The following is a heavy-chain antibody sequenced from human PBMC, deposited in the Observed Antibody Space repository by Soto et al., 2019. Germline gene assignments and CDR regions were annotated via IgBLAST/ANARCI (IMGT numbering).Heavy chain of an antibody. Sequence: EVQLVESGGGLIQPGGSLRLSCAVSGFSVSNTYMSWVRQAPGKGLEWISVIYRGRATYYADSVKGRFTISRDDSRNTVHLQMNSLTTEDTAVYFCARDRSDSSRADSFDIWGQGTMVTVSS. CDR1: GFSVSNTY. CDR2: IYRGRAT. D-gene: IGHD6-25*01. J-gene: IGHJ3*02. CDR3: ARDRSDSSRADSFDI. V-gene: IGHV3-53*01.